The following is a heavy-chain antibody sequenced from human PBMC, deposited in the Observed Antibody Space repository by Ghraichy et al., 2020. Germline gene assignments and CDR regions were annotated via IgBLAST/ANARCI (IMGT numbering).Heavy chain of an antibody. D-gene: IGHD3-22*01. J-gene: IGHJ4*02. CDR2: IIPILGIA. V-gene: IGHV1-69*04. Sequence: SVKVSCKASGGTFSSYAISWVRQAPGQGLEWMGRIIPILGIANYAQKFQGRVTITADKSTSTAYMELSSLRSEDTAVYYCAREHYYDSSGYYSDYWGQGTLVTVSS. CDR3: AREHYYDSSGYYSDY. CDR1: GGTFSSYA.